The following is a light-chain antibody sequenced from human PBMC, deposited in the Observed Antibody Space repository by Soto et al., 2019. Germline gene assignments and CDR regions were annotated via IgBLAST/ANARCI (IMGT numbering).Light chain of an antibody. CDR3: SSYTSSNTLV. CDR2: EVT. CDR1: SSYVGGFDS. Sequence: QSALTQPASVSGSPGQSITLSCTGTSSYVGGFDSVSWYQQHPGSAPKLMIYEVTNRPSGVSHRFSGSKSGNTASLTISGLQTEDEADYYCSSYTSSNTLVFGTGTKVTVL. V-gene: IGLV2-14*01. J-gene: IGLJ1*01.